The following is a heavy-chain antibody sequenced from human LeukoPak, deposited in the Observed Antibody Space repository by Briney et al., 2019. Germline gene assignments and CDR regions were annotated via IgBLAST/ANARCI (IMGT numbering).Heavy chain of an antibody. CDR2: IYYSGST. D-gene: IGHD5-24*01. J-gene: IGHJ3*02. CDR1: GGSISSYY. CDR3: ARATIATILIDI. Sequence: SETLSLTCTVSGGSISSYYWSWIRQPPGKGLEWIGYIYYSGSTNYNPSLKSRVTISVDTSKNQFSLKLSSVTAADTAVYYCARATIATILIDIWGPGTMVTVSS. V-gene: IGHV4-59*01.